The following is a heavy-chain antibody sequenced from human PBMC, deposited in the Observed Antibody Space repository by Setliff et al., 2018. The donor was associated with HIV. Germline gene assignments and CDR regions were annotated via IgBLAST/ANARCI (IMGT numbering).Heavy chain of an antibody. CDR1: GFTFNNAW. V-gene: IGHV3-15*01. D-gene: IGHD3-22*01. CDR2: IKRKSDGGTA. CDR3: IWSGSSGLYYFDH. Sequence: GGSLRLSCAASGFTFNNAWMTWVRQAPGKGLEWVGRIKRKSDGGTADYAAPVKGRFTISRDDSKNTVYLHMNSLKTEDTAVYYCIWSGSSGLYYFDHWGQGTLVTVSS. J-gene: IGHJ4*02.